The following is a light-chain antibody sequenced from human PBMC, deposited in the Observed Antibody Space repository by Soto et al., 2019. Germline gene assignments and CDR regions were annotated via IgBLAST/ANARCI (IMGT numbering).Light chain of an antibody. Sequence: QSALTQPASVSGSPGQSITISCTGTSSDVGGYNYVSWYQQHPGKAPKLMIYDVSNRPSGVSNRLSGSKSGNTASLTISGLQAEDEAEYYCSSYTSSSTSRVFGGGTKLTVL. CDR1: SSDVGGYNY. J-gene: IGLJ2*01. CDR3: SSYTSSSTSRV. CDR2: DVS. V-gene: IGLV2-14*01.